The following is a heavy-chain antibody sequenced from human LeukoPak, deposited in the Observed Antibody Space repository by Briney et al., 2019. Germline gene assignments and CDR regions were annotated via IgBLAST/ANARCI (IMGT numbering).Heavy chain of an antibody. CDR3: ARDQMRPYQYYMDV. V-gene: IGHV4-39*07. D-gene: IGHD2-21*01. Sequence: SETLSLTCTVSGGSISSYYYWGWIRQPPGKGLEWIGNIYFSGSTYYNPSLKSRVTISVDTSKNQFSLNLSSVTAADTAVYYCARDQMRPYQYYMDVWGKGTTVTVSS. CDR2: IYFSGST. CDR1: GGSISSYYY. J-gene: IGHJ6*03.